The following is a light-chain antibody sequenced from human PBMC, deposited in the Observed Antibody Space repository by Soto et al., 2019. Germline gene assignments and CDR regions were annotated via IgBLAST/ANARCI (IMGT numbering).Light chain of an antibody. CDR1: QAVTSKF. J-gene: IGKJ4*01. CDR2: GAS. Sequence: EILITQSPGPLCFSPGDEGTLPCKASQAVTSKFSAWYQQKPGKPPRLLILGASTRATGIADRFSGSGSGTDFTLTISSLEPEDSAVYYCQQRSNLLTFGGGTKVDIK. CDR3: QQRSNLLT. V-gene: IGKV3D-20*02.